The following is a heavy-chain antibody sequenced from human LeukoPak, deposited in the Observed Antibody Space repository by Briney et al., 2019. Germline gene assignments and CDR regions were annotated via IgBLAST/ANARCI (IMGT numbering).Heavy chain of an antibody. CDR3: AGLPVGYYDSSGYRQGYFDY. CDR1: GGTFSSYA. J-gene: IGHJ4*02. V-gene: IGHV1-69*05. Sequence: SVKVSCKASGGTFSSYAISWVRQAPGQGLEWMGGIIPIFGTANYAQKFQGRVTITTDESTSTAYMELSGLRSEDTAVYYCAGLPVGYYDSSGYRQGYFDYWGQGTLVTVSS. CDR2: IIPIFGTA. D-gene: IGHD3-22*01.